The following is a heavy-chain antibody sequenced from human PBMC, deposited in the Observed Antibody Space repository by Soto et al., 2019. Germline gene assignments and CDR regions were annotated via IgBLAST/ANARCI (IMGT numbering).Heavy chain of an antibody. CDR3: ASDSHCDGGNCPMGGFDM. Sequence: LKISFKGSVYGCSIHWVAWLGQMPGKGLEWVGIIYPGNSNTMYSPSFQGQVTISADTALSTTYLQWDTLKPSDTAIYFCASDSHCDGGNCPMGGFDMWGQGTMVTVSS. D-gene: IGHD2-15*01. CDR1: VYGCSIHW. CDR2: IYPGNSNT. V-gene: IGHV5-51*01. J-gene: IGHJ3*02.